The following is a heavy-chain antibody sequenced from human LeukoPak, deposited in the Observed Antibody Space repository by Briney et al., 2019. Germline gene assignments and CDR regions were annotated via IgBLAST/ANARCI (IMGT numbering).Heavy chain of an antibody. D-gene: IGHD5-12*01. Sequence: PGRSLRLSCAASGFTFSNYAMHWVRQAPGKGLEWVAVISYDGSNKFYADSVKGRFTISRDNSKNTLHLQMNSLRAEDTAVYYCARSLATSYYYMDVWGKGTTVPVSS. V-gene: IGHV3-30*04. J-gene: IGHJ6*03. CDR2: ISYDGSNK. CDR1: GFTFSNYA. CDR3: ARSLATSYYYMDV.